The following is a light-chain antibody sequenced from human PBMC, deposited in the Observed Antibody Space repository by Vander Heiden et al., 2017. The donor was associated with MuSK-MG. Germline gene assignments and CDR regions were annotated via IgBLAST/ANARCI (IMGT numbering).Light chain of an antibody. V-gene: IGLV1-40*01. CDR3: QTYDRSFTAL. Sequence: QSMLTQPPSVSGAPGQRVTISCTGTNSNIGANYDVHWYQHLPGTAPRRLIYSNTLRPSGVPDRFSASKSGTSASLAIAGLQPEDDADYYCQTYDRSFTALFGTGTKVTVL. J-gene: IGLJ1*01. CDR1: NSNIGANYD. CDR2: SNT.